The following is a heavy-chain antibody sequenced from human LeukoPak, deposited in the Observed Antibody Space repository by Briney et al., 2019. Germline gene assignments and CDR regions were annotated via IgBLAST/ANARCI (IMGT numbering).Heavy chain of an antibody. CDR3: AGGAFLTMVRGVIPRPIDY. V-gene: IGHV1-18*01. D-gene: IGHD3-10*01. Sequence: ASVKVSCKASGYTFTSYGISWVRQAPGRGLEWMGWISAYNGNTNYAQKLQGRVTMTTDTSTSTAYMELRSLRSDDTAVYYCAGGAFLTMVRGVIPRPIDYWGQGTLVTVSS. CDR2: ISAYNGNT. CDR1: GYTFTSYG. J-gene: IGHJ4*02.